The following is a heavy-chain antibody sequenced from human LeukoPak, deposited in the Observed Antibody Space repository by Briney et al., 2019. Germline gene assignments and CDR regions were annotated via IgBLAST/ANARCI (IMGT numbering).Heavy chain of an antibody. Sequence: ASVKVSCKASGGTFSSYAISWVRQAPGQGLEWMGRIIPILGIANYAQKFQGRVTITTDESTSTAYMELSSLRSEDTAVYYCAREKGSMRDFQHWGQGTLVTVSS. V-gene: IGHV1-69*04. J-gene: IGHJ1*01. CDR1: GGTFSSYA. CDR3: AREKGSMRDFQH. CDR2: IIPILGIA.